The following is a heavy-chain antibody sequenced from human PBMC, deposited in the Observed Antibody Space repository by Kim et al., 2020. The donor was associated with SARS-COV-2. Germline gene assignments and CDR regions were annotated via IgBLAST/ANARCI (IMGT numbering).Heavy chain of an antibody. CDR1: EYTFNNYW. J-gene: IGHJ4*02. CDR2: IYPGDSDT. Sequence: GESLKISCKASEYTFNNYWIGWVRQMPGKGLQWLGIIYPGDSDTKYNPSVQGQVTISADWSLTTAYLQWSSLKASDTAIYYCARAPSGTFPPYYFDYWGQ. V-gene: IGHV5-51*01. D-gene: IGHD1-26*01. CDR3: ARAPSGTFPPYYFDY.